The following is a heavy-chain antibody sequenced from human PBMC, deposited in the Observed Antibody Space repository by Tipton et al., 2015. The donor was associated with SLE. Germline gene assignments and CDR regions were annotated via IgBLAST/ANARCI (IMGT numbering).Heavy chain of an antibody. J-gene: IGHJ4*02. Sequence: SLRLSCEASGFSFEDYAMYWVRQPPGKGLEWVSLITSDDDSTYYAASLRGRITISRDNSKNSLYLQMNSLRPEDSAFYYCAKDMFAGSASGYFDHWGRGTLVTVSS. V-gene: IGHV3-43D*04. D-gene: IGHD3-10*02. CDR1: GFSFEDYA. CDR2: ITSDDDST. CDR3: AKDMFAGSASGYFDH.